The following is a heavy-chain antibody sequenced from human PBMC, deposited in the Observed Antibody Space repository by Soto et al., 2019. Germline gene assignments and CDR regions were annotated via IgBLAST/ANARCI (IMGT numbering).Heavy chain of an antibody. D-gene: IGHD3-3*01. Sequence: PGGSLRLSCAASGFTFSSYAMSWVRQAPGKGLEWVSAISGSGGSTYYADSVKGRFTISRDNSKNTLYLQMNSLRAEDTAVYYCAKDPTLLEWSLRGPYGMDVWGQGTTVTVSS. CDR3: AKDPTLLEWSLRGPYGMDV. CDR2: ISGSGGST. V-gene: IGHV3-23*01. J-gene: IGHJ6*02. CDR1: GFTFSSYA.